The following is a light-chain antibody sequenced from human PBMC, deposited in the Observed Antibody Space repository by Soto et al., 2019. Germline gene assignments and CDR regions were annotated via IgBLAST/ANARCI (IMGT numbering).Light chain of an antibody. CDR2: AAS. CDR3: QKYSSVPV. CDR1: QGIRNV. Sequence: DIQMTQSPTSLSASVGDRVTITCRASQGIRNVVACYQQKPGKAPKLLSYAASTLQSGVPSRFSGSASGTDFTLTINRLQPEDVATYSCQKYSSVPVFGPGTKVEIK. V-gene: IGKV1-27*01. J-gene: IGKJ3*01.